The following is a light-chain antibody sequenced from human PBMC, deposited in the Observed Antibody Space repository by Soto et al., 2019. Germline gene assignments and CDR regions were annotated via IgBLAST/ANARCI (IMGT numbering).Light chain of an antibody. J-gene: IGKJ1*01. CDR3: QQYSGSPPWT. CDR1: RDVGSD. CDR2: AAS. V-gene: IGKV1-17*01. Sequence: TQMTQSPLSLSASVGEKIIITCRASRDVGSDVSWYQQKPGQAPKLVIYAASNLYTGVPSRFSGRRSGTEFTLTISSLQPEDVAVYYCQQYSGSPPWTFGQGTKVELK.